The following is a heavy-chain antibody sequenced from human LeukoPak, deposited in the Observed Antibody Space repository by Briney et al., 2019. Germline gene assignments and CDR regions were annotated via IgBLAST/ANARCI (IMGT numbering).Heavy chain of an antibody. J-gene: IGHJ6*03. V-gene: IGHV3-23*01. CDR2: ISGSGGST. CDR3: AKGPTAAADTRYYYYYMDV. CDR1: GFTFSSYA. Sequence: AGGSLRLSCAASGFTFSSYAMSWVRQAPGKGLEWVSAISGSGGSTYYADSVKGRLTISRDNSKNTLYLQMNSLRAEDTAVYYCAKGPTAAADTRYYYYYMDVWGKGTTVTVSS. D-gene: IGHD6-13*01.